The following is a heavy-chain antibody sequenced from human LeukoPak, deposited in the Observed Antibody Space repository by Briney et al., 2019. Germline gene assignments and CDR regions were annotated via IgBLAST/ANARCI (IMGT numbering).Heavy chain of an antibody. V-gene: IGHV3-11*04. Sequence: GGSLRLSCAASGFTFSDYYMSWIRQTPGKGLEWISHISSSGKTIYYTDSVKGRFTISRDNTKNSLDLQMNDLRAEDTAVYYCARGRDSQGVTSSIDFDYWGQGTLVTVSS. D-gene: IGHD3-3*02. CDR1: GFTFSDYY. J-gene: IGHJ4*02. CDR3: ARGRDSQGVTSSIDFDY. CDR2: ISSSGKTI.